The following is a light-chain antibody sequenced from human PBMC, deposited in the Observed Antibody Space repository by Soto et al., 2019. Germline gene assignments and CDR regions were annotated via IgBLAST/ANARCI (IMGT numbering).Light chain of an antibody. J-gene: IGKJ4*01. V-gene: IGKV3-15*01. CDR3: QQYKNWPPLT. CDR2: GAF. CDR1: QSVRSN. Sequence: EIVMTQSPATLSVAPGERATLSCRASQSVRSNLAWYQQKPGQAPRLLIYGAFTRATGIPARFSGSGSGTEFTLTISSLQSEDFAVYYCQQYKNWPPLTFGGGTQVEIK.